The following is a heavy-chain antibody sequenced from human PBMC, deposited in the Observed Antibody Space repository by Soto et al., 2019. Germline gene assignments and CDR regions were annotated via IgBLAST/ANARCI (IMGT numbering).Heavy chain of an antibody. J-gene: IGHJ4*02. D-gene: IGHD5-12*01. CDR3: ARGRWLRSSFDY. CDR1: GGSFSGYY. V-gene: IGHV4-34*01. Sequence: QVQLQQWGAGLLKPSETLSLTCAVYGGSFSGYYWSWIRQPPGKGLEWIGEIKHSGSTNYNPSLKGRVTISVDPSKNQFALKLSSVTAADTAVYYCARGRWLRSSFDYWGQGTLVTVSS. CDR2: IKHSGST.